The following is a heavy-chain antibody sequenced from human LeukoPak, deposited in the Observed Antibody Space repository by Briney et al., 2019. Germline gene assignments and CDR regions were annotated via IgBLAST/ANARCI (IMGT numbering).Heavy chain of an antibody. D-gene: IGHD3/OR15-3a*01. CDR3: ARKRGTTGFWTGYYIDY. CDR2: MNPNSGNT. V-gene: IGHV1-8*03. J-gene: IGHJ4*02. Sequence: ASVKVSCKAFGYTFTTYDINWVRQATGQGLEWMGWMNPNSGNTGYAQKFRGRVTITRNTSISTAYMELSSLGSEDTAVYYCARKRGTTGFWTGYYIDYWGQGTLVTVSS. CDR1: GYTFTTYD.